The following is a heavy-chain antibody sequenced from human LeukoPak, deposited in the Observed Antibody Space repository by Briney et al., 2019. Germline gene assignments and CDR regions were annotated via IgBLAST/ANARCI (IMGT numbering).Heavy chain of an antibody. J-gene: IGHJ4*02. CDR1: GGSISSSSYY. CDR2: IYYSGST. D-gene: IGHD4-17*01. CDR3: ARRGMTTVRGGDY. Sequence: PSETLSLTCTVSGGSISSSSYYWGWIRQPPGKGLEWIGSIYYSGSTYYNPSLKSRVTISVDTSKNQFSLKLSSVTAADTAVYYCARRGMTTVRGGDYWSQGTLVTVSS. V-gene: IGHV4-39*01.